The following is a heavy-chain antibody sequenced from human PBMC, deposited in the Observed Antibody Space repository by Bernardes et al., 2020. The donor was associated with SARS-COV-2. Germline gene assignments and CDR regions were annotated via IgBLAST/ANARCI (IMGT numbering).Heavy chain of an antibody. CDR3: VSERGYSGYDQKTSFDY. CDR2: ISGSCGST. Sequence: GGSLRLSCSSSGFTFSSYAMSCVRQAPGKGLEWVSAISGSCGSTYYADSVKGRFTISRDNSKNTLYLQMNSLRAEDTAVYYCVSERGYSGYDQKTSFDYWGKGTLVTVSS. V-gene: IGHV3-23*01. J-gene: IGHJ4*02. CDR1: GFTFSSYA. D-gene: IGHD5-12*01.